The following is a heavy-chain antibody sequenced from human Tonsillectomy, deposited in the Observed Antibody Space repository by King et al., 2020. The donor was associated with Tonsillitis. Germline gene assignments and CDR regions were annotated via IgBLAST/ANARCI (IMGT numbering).Heavy chain of an antibody. Sequence: QLQESGPGLVKPSQTLSLTCTVSGGSISSGDYYWSWIRQPPGKGLEWIGYIYYSGSTYYNPSPKSRVTISVDTSKNQFSLKLSSVTAADTAVYYCARTTVTSPYYFDYWGQGTLVTVSS. CDR3: ARTTVTSPYYFDY. D-gene: IGHD4-17*01. CDR1: GGSISSGDYY. CDR2: IYYSGST. J-gene: IGHJ4*02. V-gene: IGHV4-30-4*01.